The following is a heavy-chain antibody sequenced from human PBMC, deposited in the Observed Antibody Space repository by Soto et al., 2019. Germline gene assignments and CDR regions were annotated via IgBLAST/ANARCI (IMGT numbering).Heavy chain of an antibody. D-gene: IGHD4-17*01. J-gene: IGHJ4*02. Sequence: GGSLRLSCAASGFTFSSYAMSWVRQAPGKGLEWVSGISGNGGSTYYADSVKGRFTISRDNSKNTLYLQMNSLRAEDTAVYYCAREGTTVTWRPRYFDYWGQGTLVTVSS. V-gene: IGHV3-23*01. CDR1: GFTFSSYA. CDR2: ISGNGGST. CDR3: AREGTTVTWRPRYFDY.